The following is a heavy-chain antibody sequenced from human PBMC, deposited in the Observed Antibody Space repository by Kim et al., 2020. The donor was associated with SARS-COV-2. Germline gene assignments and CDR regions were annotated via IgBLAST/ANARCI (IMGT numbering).Heavy chain of an antibody. J-gene: IGHJ4*02. CDR1: GGSISSGSYY. CDR2: IYTSGST. CDR3: ARGGYCSSTSCYLYYFDY. D-gene: IGHD2-2*01. Sequence: SETLSLTCTVSGGSISSGSYYWSWIRQPAGKGLEWIGRIYTSGSTNYNPSLKSRVTISVDTSKNQFSLKLSSVTAADTAVYYCARGGYCSSTSCYLYYFDYWGQGTLVTVSS. V-gene: IGHV4-61*02.